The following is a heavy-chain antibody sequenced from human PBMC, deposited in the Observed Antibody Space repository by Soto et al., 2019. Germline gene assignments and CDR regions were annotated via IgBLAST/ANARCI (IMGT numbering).Heavy chain of an antibody. Sequence: SETPSLTYTVSGASISNSYCSWIRQPPGKRLEWIGYSYYSGTTNYNPSLYSLVNISVDTSNNHFSLTLTSVTDADSAKFYCSRVGPPTRVTLYF. D-gene: IGHD2-15*01. J-gene: IGHJ2*01. V-gene: IGHV4-59*01. CDR2: SYYSGTT. CDR3: SRVGPPTRVTLYF. CDR1: GASISNSY.